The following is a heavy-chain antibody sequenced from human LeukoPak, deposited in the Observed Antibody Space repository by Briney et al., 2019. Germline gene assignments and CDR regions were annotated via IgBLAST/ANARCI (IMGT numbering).Heavy chain of an antibody. J-gene: IGHJ5*02. V-gene: IGHV3-7*01. CDR3: ARDDCSSISCYRNWFDP. CDR2: IKQDGGEK. Sequence: GGSLRLSCAASGFTFSSYWMSWVRQAPGKGLEWVANIKQDGGEKYYVDSVKGRFTISRDNAKNSLYLQMNSLRAEDTAVYYCARDDCSSISCYRNWFDPWGQGTLVTVSS. CDR1: GFTFSSYW. D-gene: IGHD2-2*01.